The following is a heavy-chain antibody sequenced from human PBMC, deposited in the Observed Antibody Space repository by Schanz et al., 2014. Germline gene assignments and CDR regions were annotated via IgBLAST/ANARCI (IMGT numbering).Heavy chain of an antibody. CDR1: GFSFGTYA. CDR2: ISTSGTYM. D-gene: IGHD6-19*01. CDR3: TKDKSQIAVAGLFDL. J-gene: IGHJ4*02. Sequence: EVQLLESGGGLVQPGGSLRLSCAASGFSFGTYAMSWVRQAPGKGLLWVSSISTSGTYMYIADSLKGRLTISRDDAKKSMYLQMNSLRAEDTALYYCTKDKSQIAVAGLFDLWGQGTLVTVSS. V-gene: IGHV3-21*04.